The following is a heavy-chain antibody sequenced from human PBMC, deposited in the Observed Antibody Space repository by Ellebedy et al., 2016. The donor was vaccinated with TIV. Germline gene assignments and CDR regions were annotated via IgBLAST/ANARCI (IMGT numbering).Heavy chain of an antibody. CDR3: ARGYTRSWNIDY. CDR1: GFAFSDYY. CDR2: INPSSINI. J-gene: IGHJ4*02. V-gene: IGHV3-11*01. D-gene: IGHD6-13*01. Sequence: GESLKISXAASGFAFSDYYMSWIRQAPGKGLEWVSYINPSSINIDYADSVKGRFTISRDNAKNSLFLQMDSLRAEDTAVYYCARGYTRSWNIDYWGQGTLVTVSS.